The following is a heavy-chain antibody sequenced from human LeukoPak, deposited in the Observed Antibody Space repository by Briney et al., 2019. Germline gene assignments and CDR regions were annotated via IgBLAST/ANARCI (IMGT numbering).Heavy chain of an antibody. D-gene: IGHD2-8*02. Sequence: GGSLRLSCAASGFTFSSYAMHWVRQAPGKGLEWVANIKLDGSEKNYVDSVKGRFTISRDNTKNSLYLQMNSLRAEDTAVYYCARGRSSGGVSTDAFDIWGQGTMVTVSS. CDR2: IKLDGSEK. J-gene: IGHJ3*02. V-gene: IGHV3-7*01. CDR3: ARGRSSGGVSTDAFDI. CDR1: GFTFSSYA.